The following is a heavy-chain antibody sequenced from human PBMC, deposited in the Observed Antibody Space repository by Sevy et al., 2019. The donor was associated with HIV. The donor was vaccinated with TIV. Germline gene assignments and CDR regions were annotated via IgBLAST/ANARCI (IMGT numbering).Heavy chain of an antibody. CDR3: ARGPTSIVRGRTVYYGLDV. CDR1: GDTFTSYG. V-gene: IGHV1-18*01. D-gene: IGHD1-26*01. Sequence: ASVKVSCKASGDTFTSYGISWVRQAPGQGLEWMGWVTVYNGNPNYALKFQDRLILTTDTSTSTAYMELRSLRSDDTAVYDCARGPTSIVRGRTVYYGLDVWGQGTTVTVSS. CDR2: VTVYNGNP. J-gene: IGHJ6*02.